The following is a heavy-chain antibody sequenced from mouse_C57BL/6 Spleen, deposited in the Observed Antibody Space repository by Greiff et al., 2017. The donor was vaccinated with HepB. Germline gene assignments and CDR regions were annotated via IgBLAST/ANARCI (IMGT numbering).Heavy chain of an antibody. J-gene: IGHJ3*01. CDR1: GYAFSSSW. Sequence: VQLQQSGPELVKPGASVKISCKASGYAFSSSWMNWVKQRPGKGLEWIGRIYPGDGDTNYNGKFKGKATLTADKSSSTAYMQLSSLTSEDSAVYFCASDYYGSSYVGAWFADWGQGTLVTVAA. D-gene: IGHD1-1*01. CDR3: ASDYYGSSYVGAWFAD. CDR2: IYPGDGDT. V-gene: IGHV1-82*01.